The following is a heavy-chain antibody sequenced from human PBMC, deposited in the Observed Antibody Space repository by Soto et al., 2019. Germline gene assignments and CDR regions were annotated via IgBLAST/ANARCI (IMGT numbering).Heavy chain of an antibody. D-gene: IGHD3-10*01. CDR1: GGSISNYY. V-gene: IGHV4-59*08. CDR2: IYYSGTT. CDR3: AGLWFGEDY. J-gene: IGHJ4*02. Sequence: SETLSLTCTVSGGSISNYYWTWIRQPPEKGLEWIGYIYYSGTTNYNPSLKSRVTISVDTSKNQFSLKLSSVTAADTAVYYCAGLWFGEDYWGQGTLVTVSS.